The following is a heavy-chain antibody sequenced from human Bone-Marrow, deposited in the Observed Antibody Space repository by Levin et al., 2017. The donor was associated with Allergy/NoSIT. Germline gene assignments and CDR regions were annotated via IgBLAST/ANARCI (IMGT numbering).Heavy chain of an antibody. Sequence: GESLKISCAASGFTFSNAWMSWVRQAPGKGLEWVGRIKSKTDGGTTDYAAPVKGRFTISRDDSKNTLYLQMNSLKTEDTAVYYCTTLDFWSGYYTDNWFDPWGQGTLVTVSS. CDR1: GFTFSNAW. D-gene: IGHD3-3*01. J-gene: IGHJ5*02. V-gene: IGHV3-15*01. CDR3: TTLDFWSGYYTDNWFDP. CDR2: IKSKTDGGTT.